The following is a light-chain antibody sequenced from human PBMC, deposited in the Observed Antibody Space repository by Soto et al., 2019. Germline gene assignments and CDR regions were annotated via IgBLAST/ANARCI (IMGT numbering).Light chain of an antibody. CDR2: GTS. CDR1: QSVSTH. J-gene: IGKJ1*01. V-gene: IGKV3-15*01. CDR3: QHYNSYSEA. Sequence: EIVMTQSPATLSVSPGEGATLSCRASQSVSTHLAWYQQIPGQAPRLLIYGTSTRAAGIPARFSGRGSGTEFTLTISSLQPDDFATYYCQHYNSYSEAFGQGTKVDIK.